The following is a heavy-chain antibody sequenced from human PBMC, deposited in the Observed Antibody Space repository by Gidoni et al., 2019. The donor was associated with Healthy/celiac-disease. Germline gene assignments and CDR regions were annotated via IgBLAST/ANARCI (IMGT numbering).Heavy chain of an antibody. Sequence: EVQLVESGGGWVQPGGSLRLSCAASGFTFSSYWMGWVRQAPGKGLEWVANIKQDGSEKYSVDSVKGRFTISRDNAKNSLYLQMNSLRAEDTAVYYCARDIATGKADAFDIWGQGTMVTVSS. CDR2: IKQDGSEK. CDR3: ARDIATGKADAFDI. D-gene: IGHD1-26*01. CDR1: GFTFSSYW. V-gene: IGHV3-7*01. J-gene: IGHJ3*02.